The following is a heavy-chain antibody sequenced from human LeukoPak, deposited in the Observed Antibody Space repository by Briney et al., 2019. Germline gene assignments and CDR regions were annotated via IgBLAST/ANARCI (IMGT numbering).Heavy chain of an antibody. D-gene: IGHD1-26*01. CDR3: ARVCAAVGATGEDY. CDR2: ISSGGNYK. V-gene: IGHV3-21*01. Sequence: PGGSLRLSCAASGFTFSSYYMNCVRQAPGKGLEWVSSISSGGNYKYYADSVKGRFTISRDNAKNSLYLQMNSLRAEDTAVYYCARVCAAVGATGEDYWGQGTLVTVSS. J-gene: IGHJ4*02. CDR1: GFTFSSYY.